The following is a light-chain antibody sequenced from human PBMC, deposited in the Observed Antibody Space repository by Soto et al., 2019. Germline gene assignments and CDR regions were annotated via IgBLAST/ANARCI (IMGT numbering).Light chain of an antibody. Sequence: QSALTQPASVSGSPGQSITISCTGTSSDVGSYNLVSWYQQHPGKAPKLMIYEGSKRPSGVSNRFSGPKSGNTASLAISGVQADDEGGYYCCSYAGSSTSVVFGGGTKLTVL. CDR2: EGS. CDR1: SSDVGSYNL. CDR3: CSYAGSSTSVV. V-gene: IGLV2-23*01. J-gene: IGLJ2*01.